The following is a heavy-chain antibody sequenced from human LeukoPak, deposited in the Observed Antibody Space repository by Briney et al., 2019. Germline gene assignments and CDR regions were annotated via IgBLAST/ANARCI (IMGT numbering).Heavy chain of an antibody. CDR1: GYTFTSYA. V-gene: IGHV1-3*01. J-gene: IGHJ4*02. Sequence: ASVKVSCKASGYTFTSYAMHWVRQAPGQRLEWMGWINAGNGNTKYSQKFQGRVTITRDTSASTAYMELSSLRSEDTAVYYCARDTVRYFGTGGYWGQGTLVTVSS. D-gene: IGHD3-3*01. CDR2: INAGNGNT. CDR3: ARDTVRYFGTGGY.